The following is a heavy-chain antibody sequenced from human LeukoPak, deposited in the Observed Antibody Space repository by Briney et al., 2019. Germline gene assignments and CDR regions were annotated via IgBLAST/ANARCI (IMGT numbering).Heavy chain of an antibody. CDR1: GGSISSYH. D-gene: IGHD6-19*01. CDR2: IYYSGST. CDR3: ARDGSSGWYPDY. J-gene: IGHJ4*02. Sequence: PSETLSLTCTVSGGSISSYHWSWIRQPPGKGLEWIGYIYYSGSTNYNPSLKSRVTISVDTSKNQFSLKLSSVTAADTAVYYCARDGSSGWYPDYWGQGTLVTVSS. V-gene: IGHV4-59*01.